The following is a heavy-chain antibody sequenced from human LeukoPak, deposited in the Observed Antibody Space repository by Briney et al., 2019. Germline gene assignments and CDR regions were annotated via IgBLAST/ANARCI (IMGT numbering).Heavy chain of an antibody. CDR2: ISGSGGST. D-gene: IGHD3-16*02. V-gene: IGHV3-23*01. J-gene: IGHJ4*02. CDR3: AKGQPHTSIVSLWAPKDKYYFDY. CDR1: GFTFSSYA. Sequence: PGGSLRLSCAASGFTFSSYAMSWVRQAPGKGLEWVSAISGSGGSTYYADSVKGRFTISRDNSKNTLYLQMNSLRAEDTAVYYCAKGQPHTSIVSLWAPKDKYYFDYWGQGTLVTVSS.